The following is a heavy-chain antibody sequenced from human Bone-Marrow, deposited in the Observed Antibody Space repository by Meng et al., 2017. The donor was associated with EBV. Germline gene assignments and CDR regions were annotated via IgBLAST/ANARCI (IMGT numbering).Heavy chain of an antibody. CDR3: ARDLSGRFDP. V-gene: IGHV3-30*03. Sequence: QVQLVGSGGGVVQPGRSLSLSCAASGFTFSGYGMFWVRQAPGKGPEWVAIIPSDGNIYYADSVKGRFTISRDNSKNTLYLQMNSLRGEDTAVYYCARDLSGRFDPWGQGTLVTVSS. CDR1: GFTFSGYG. J-gene: IGHJ5*02. D-gene: IGHD1-14*01. CDR2: IPSDGNI.